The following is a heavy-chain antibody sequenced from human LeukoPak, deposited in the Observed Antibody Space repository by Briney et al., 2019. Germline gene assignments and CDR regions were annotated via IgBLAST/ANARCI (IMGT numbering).Heavy chain of an antibody. D-gene: IGHD1-26*01. J-gene: IGHJ4*02. CDR1: GGSISSYY. V-gene: IGHV4-4*09. CDR2: IYTSGST. Sequence: SETLSLTCTVSGGSISSYYRSWIRQPPGKGLEWIGYIYTSGSTNYNPSLKSRVTISVDTSKNQFSLKLSSVTAADTAVYYCARRGRIVGATYGDYFDYWGQGTLVTVSS. CDR3: ARRGRIVGATYGDYFDY.